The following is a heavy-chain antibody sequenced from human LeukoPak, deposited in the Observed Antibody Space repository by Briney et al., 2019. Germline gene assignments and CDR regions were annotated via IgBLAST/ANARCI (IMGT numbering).Heavy chain of an antibody. CDR3: AKVGGRAAATSAVHY. V-gene: IGHV3-23*01. CDR2: ISGSGGST. CDR1: GFTFSSYA. J-gene: IGHJ4*02. D-gene: IGHD6-13*01. Sequence: PGGALRLSCAASGFTFSSYAMSWVRQAPGKGLEWVSAISGSGGSTYYADSVKGRFTISRDNSKNTLYLQMNSLRAEDTAVYYCAKVGGRAAATSAVHYWGQGTLVTVSS.